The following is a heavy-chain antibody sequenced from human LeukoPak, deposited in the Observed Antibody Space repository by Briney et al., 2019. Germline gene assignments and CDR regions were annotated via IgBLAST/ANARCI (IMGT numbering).Heavy chain of an antibody. J-gene: IGHJ4*02. V-gene: IGHV3-33*08. CDR1: GFTLSSYG. CDR2: IWYGGSNK. CDR3: ARDGDTASFDY. Sequence: GGSLRLSCAASGFTLSSYGMHWVRQAPGKGLGWVAVIWYGGSNKYYADSVKGRFTIFRDNPKNTMYLQMNSLRAEDTAVYYCARDGDTASFDYWGQGTLVTVSS. D-gene: IGHD5-18*01.